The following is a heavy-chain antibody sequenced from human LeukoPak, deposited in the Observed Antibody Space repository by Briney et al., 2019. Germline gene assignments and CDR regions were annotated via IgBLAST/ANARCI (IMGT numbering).Heavy chain of an antibody. CDR3: AKGRVVAGTKSLTYHWFDP. V-gene: IGHV1-2*02. D-gene: IGHD6-19*01. CDR2: INPSTGGA. CDR1: GYTFTSYG. Sequence: GASVKVSCKASGYTFTSYGISWVRQAPGQGLEWMGWINPSTGGAKYAQRFQGRVTMTRDTSISTAYMGLSRLTSADTALYYCAKGRVVAGTKSLTYHWFDPWGQGTLVTVSS. J-gene: IGHJ5*02.